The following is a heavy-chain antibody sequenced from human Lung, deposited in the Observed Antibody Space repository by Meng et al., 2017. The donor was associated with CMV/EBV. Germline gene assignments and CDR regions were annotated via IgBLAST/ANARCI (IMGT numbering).Heavy chain of an antibody. CDR2: LIPVLNKA. CDR1: GGSFSTYT. Sequence: QVQGVQSGAEVKKPGSSVKVACKTSGGSFSTYTFSWVRQAPGQGLEWMGGLIPVLNKAKSAPRFQDRVTFTADETTTTAYMELSSLTFEGTAVYFCARGRGNQPLFDFWGQGTLVTVSS. D-gene: IGHD2/OR15-2a*01. J-gene: IGHJ4*02. CDR3: ARGRGNQPLFDF. V-gene: IGHV1-69*10.